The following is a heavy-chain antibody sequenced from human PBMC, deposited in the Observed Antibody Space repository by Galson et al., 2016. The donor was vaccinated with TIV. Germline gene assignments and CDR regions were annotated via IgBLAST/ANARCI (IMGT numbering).Heavy chain of an antibody. D-gene: IGHD3-22*01. V-gene: IGHV1-69*02. CDR1: GGTFHKYT. CDR2: IVPILGMT. CDR3: HVVLTSGDSYGLDV. Sequence: SVKVSCKASGGTFHKYTISWVRQAPGQGLEWMGRIVPILGMTNYAEKFQGRVTITADRSTSTAYMALSSLRSEDTAVYYSHVVLTSGDSYGLDVGGQGTTVTVSS. J-gene: IGHJ6*02.